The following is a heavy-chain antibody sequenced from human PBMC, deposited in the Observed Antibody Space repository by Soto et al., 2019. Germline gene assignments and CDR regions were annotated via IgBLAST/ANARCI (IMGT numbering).Heavy chain of an antibody. J-gene: IGHJ5*02. CDR1: GFNFSPYW. V-gene: IGHV3-74*01. D-gene: IGHD2-21*02. Sequence: EAQLVESGGGLVQPGGSLRLSCAASGFNFSPYWMHWVRQTSGKGLVWVSRINAEGNTIYADSVKGRFTISRDNAKNMLYLQMTSLRAEDTAVYFCARGSNTAFDPWGQGTLVTVSS. CDR2: INAEGNT. CDR3: ARGSNTAFDP.